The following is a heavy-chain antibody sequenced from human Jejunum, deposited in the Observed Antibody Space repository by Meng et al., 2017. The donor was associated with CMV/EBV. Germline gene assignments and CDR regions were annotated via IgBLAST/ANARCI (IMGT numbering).Heavy chain of an antibody. CDR1: YA. Sequence: YAMRRVRQTPGKGLEWVSSISGSSDHIYYADSVRGRFTISRDNAKNSLYLQMNSLRAEDTAVYYCARYCSSTSCYDYYYNMDVWGQGTTVTVSS. V-gene: IGHV3-21*01. CDR2: ISGSSDHI. D-gene: IGHD2-2*01. CDR3: ARYCSSTSCYDYYYNMDV. J-gene: IGHJ6*02.